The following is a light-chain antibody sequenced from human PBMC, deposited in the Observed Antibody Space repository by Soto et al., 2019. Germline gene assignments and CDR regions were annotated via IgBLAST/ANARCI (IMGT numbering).Light chain of an antibody. V-gene: IGKV3-15*01. CDR3: QQYNNRPFT. CDR2: GAS. CDR1: QSVSSN. Sequence: EIVMTQSPATLSVSPGERATLSCRVSQSVSSNLAWYQQKPGQAPRLLIYGASTRATGITARFSGSGSGTEFTLTISSLHSEDFAVYYCQQYNNRPFTFGPGTKVDIK. J-gene: IGKJ3*01.